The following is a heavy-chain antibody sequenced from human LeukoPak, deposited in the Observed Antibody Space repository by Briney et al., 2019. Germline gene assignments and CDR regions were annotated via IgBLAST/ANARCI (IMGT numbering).Heavy chain of an antibody. Sequence: SETLSLTCTVSGGSISSSSYYWGWIRQPPGKGLEWIGSIYYSGSTYYNPSLKSRVTISVDTSKNQFSLKLTSVTAADTAVYYCARVPSSGWYWNYFDYWSQGTLVTVSS. D-gene: IGHD6-19*01. J-gene: IGHJ4*02. CDR3: ARVPSSGWYWNYFDY. CDR1: GGSISSSSYY. CDR2: IYYSGST. V-gene: IGHV4-39*07.